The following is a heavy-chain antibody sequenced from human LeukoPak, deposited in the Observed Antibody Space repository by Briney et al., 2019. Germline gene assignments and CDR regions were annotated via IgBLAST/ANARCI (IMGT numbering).Heavy chain of an antibody. Sequence: GGSLRLSCAASGFTFSSYAMSWVRQAPGKGLEWVSAISGSGGSTYYADSVKGRFTISRDNSKNTLYPQMNSLRAEDTAVYYCAKDTARWGFAFDIWGQGTMVTVSS. CDR3: AKDTARWGFAFDI. J-gene: IGHJ3*02. D-gene: IGHD2-21*01. CDR2: ISGSGGST. V-gene: IGHV3-23*01. CDR1: GFTFSSYA.